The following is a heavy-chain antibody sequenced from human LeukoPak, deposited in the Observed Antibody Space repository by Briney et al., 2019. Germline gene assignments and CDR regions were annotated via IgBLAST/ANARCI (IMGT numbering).Heavy chain of an antibody. CDR1: GGIFGSDA. CDR3: ARGNYDYVWGSYRTRPYYYYGMDV. V-gene: IGHV1-69*13. CDR2: IIPVPGTV. J-gene: IGHJ6*02. Sequence: ASVKVSCTASGGIFGSDAISWVRQAPGQGLEWMGGIIPVPGTVNYVQKFQGRVTITANESTTTAYMELSSLRSEDTAVYYCARGNYDYVWGSYRTRPYYYYGMDVWGQGTTVTVSS. D-gene: IGHD3-16*02.